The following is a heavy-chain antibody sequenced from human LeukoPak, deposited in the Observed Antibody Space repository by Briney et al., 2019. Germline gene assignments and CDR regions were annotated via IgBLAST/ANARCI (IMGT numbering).Heavy chain of an antibody. V-gene: IGHV1-69*13. CDR2: IIPIFGTA. D-gene: IGHD2-8*02. CDR3: ARRRGQSSGPSYYYFYMDV. J-gene: IGHJ6*03. CDR1: GGTFSSYA. Sequence: SVKVSCKASGGTFSSYAISWVRQAPGQGLEWTGGIIPIFGTANYAQKFQGRVTITADESTSTAYMELSSLRSEDTAVYFCARRRGQSSGPSYYYFYMDVWGKGTTVTVSS.